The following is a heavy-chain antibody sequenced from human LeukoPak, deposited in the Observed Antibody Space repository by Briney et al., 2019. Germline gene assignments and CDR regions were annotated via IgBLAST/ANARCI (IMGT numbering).Heavy chain of an antibody. D-gene: IGHD3-16*01. Sequence: GGSLRLSCAASGFTFSSYAMNWVRQAPGKGLEWVSSISGSGGNSFYADSVKGRFTISRDNSKNTLYLQMNSLRAEDTAVYYCAKPPIAMLYFDYWGQGTLVTVSS. CDR1: GFTFSSYA. J-gene: IGHJ4*02. CDR2: ISGSGGNS. V-gene: IGHV3-23*01. CDR3: AKPPIAMLYFDY.